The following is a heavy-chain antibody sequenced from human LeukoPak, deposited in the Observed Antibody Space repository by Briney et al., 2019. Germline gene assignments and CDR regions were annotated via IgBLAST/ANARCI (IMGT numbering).Heavy chain of an antibody. Sequence: GRSPRLSCAASGFTFSSYAMHWVRQAPGKGLEWVAVISYDGSNKYCADSVKGRFTISRDNSKNTLYLQMNSLRAEDTAVYYCARSWAAMVRGVIIGWGQGTLVTVSS. D-gene: IGHD3-10*01. CDR3: ARSWAAMVRGVIIG. V-gene: IGHV3-30-3*01. CDR2: ISYDGSNK. J-gene: IGHJ4*02. CDR1: GFTFSSYA.